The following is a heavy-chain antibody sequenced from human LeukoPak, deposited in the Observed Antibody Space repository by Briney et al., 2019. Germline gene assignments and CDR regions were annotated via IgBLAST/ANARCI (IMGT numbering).Heavy chain of an antibody. D-gene: IGHD2-21*02. CDR1: GGTFSSYA. CDR3: ARKARVTDY. J-gene: IGHJ4*02. Sequence: ASVKVSCKASGGTFSSYAISWVRQAPGQGLEWMGIINPSGGSTSYAQKFQGRVTMTRDTSTSTVYMELRSLRSDDTAVYYCARKARVTDYWGQGTLVTVSS. CDR2: INPSGGST. V-gene: IGHV1-46*01.